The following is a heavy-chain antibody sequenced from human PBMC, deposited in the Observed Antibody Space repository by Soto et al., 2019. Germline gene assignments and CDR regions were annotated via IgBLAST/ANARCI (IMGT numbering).Heavy chain of an antibody. CDR2: FIPIFGTA. CDR3: AGHSSGVPGYYYGMDV. CDR1: GGPFSSYA. D-gene: IGHD3-22*01. Sequence: QVQLVQSGAEVKKPGSSVKVSCKASGGPFSSYAISWVRQAPGQGLEWMGGFIPIFGTASYAPNFQGRVTITADESTSTAYMELSSLRSEDTALYYCAGHSSGVPGYYYGMDVWGQGTTVTVTS. J-gene: IGHJ6*02. V-gene: IGHV1-69*12.